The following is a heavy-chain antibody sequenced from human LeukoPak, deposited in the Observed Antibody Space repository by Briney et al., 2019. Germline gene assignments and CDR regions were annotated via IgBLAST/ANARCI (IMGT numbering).Heavy chain of an antibody. CDR3: AKSLRELGYCSGGSCYGLYYYYYMDV. Sequence: GGSLRLSCAASGFTFSSYGMHWVRQAPGKGLEWVAVISYDGSNKYYADSVKGRFTISRDNSKNTLYLQMNSLRAEDTAVYYCAKSLRELGYCSGGSCYGLYYYYYMDVWGKGTTVTVSS. CDR1: GFTFSSYG. J-gene: IGHJ6*03. CDR2: ISYDGSNK. D-gene: IGHD2-15*01. V-gene: IGHV3-30*18.